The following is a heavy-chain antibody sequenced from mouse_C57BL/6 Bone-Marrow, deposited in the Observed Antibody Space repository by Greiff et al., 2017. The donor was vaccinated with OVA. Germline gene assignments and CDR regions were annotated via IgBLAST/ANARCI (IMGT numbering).Heavy chain of an antibody. J-gene: IGHJ3*01. D-gene: IGHD1-1*01. Sequence: VQLQQSGAELMKPGASVKLSCKATGYTFTGYWIEWVKQRPGHGLEWIGELLPGSGSTNYNEKFKGKATFTADTSSNTAYMQLSSLTTEDSAIYYCARDLLLRSAWFAYWGQGTLVTVSA. CDR2: LLPGSGST. CDR3: ARDLLLRSAWFAY. CDR1: GYTFTGYW. V-gene: IGHV1-9*01.